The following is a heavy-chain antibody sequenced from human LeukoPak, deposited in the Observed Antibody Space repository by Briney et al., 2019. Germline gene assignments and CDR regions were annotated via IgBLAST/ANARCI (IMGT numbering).Heavy chain of an antibody. J-gene: IGHJ6*03. D-gene: IGHD4-17*01. Sequence: TGGSLRLSCAASGFTFSSYSMNWVRQAPGKGLEWVSSISSSSSYIYYADSVKGRFTISRDNAKNSLYLQMNSLRAEDTAVYYCARVYGDYGWYYYMDVWGKGTTVTVSS. CDR1: GFTFSSYS. CDR3: ARVYGDYGWYYYMDV. V-gene: IGHV3-21*01. CDR2: ISSSSSYI.